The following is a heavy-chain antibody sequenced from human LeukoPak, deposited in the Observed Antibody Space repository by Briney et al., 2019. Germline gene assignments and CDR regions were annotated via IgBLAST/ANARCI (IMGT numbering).Heavy chain of an antibody. D-gene: IGHD3-22*01. Sequence: PSETLSLTRTVSGGSTSSSSYYWGWIRQPPGKGLEWIGNIYYTGRTYYNPSLKSRVTISVDTSKNQFSLKLSSVSAADTAVYYCARLYYYDSSGPPLWGQGTLVTVPS. J-gene: IGHJ4*02. CDR3: ARLYYYDSSGPPL. V-gene: IGHV4-39*01. CDR1: GGSTSSSSYY. CDR2: IYYTGRT.